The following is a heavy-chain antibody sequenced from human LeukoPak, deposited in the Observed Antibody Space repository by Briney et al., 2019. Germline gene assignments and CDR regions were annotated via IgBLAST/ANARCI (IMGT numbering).Heavy chain of an antibody. CDR3: ARADYVWGSYLHDAFDI. Sequence: ASVKVSCKASGYTFTGYYMHWVRQAPGQGLEWMAWMNPNSGGTSYAQKFQGRVTMTRDTSISTAYMELSRLRSDDTAVYYCARADYVWGSYLHDAFDIWGQGTMVTVSS. CDR1: GYTFTGYY. CDR2: MNPNSGGT. D-gene: IGHD3-16*02. V-gene: IGHV1-2*02. J-gene: IGHJ3*02.